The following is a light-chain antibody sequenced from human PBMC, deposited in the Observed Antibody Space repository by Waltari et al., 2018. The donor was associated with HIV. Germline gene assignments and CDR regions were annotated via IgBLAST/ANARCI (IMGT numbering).Light chain of an antibody. CDR3: STWDDSLNAIL. CDR2: FDD. Sequence: QSFLPQSPSVCSAPGQRGSISCSGRSSNIGSNPGNRYQHLPGKPPKLLIYFDDPLFSGVSNRFSASKSDTSASLAVSGLRSEDEADYYCSTWDDSLNAILFGGGTRLTV. CDR1: SSNIGSNP. J-gene: IGLJ2*01. V-gene: IGLV1-36*01.